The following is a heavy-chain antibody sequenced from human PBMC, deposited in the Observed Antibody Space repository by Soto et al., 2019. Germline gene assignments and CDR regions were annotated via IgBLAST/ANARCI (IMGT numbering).Heavy chain of an antibody. Sequence: GGSLRLSCAASGFTFSSYSMNWVRQAPGKGLEWVSSISSSSSYIYYADSVKGRFTISRDNAKNSLYLQMNSLRAEDTAVYYCARDEAGFGDPRGAFDIWGQGTMVTVS. D-gene: IGHD3-10*01. V-gene: IGHV3-21*01. CDR3: ARDEAGFGDPRGAFDI. J-gene: IGHJ3*02. CDR2: ISSSSSYI. CDR1: GFTFSSYS.